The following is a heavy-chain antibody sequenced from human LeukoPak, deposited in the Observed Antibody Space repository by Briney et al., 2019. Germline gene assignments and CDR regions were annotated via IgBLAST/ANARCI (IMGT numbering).Heavy chain of an antibody. CDR3: ATYINWVAGDV. CDR1: GFTFSESW. D-gene: IGHD1-1*01. V-gene: IGHV3-7*01. J-gene: IGHJ6*02. CDR2: INHEGGGI. Sequence: GGSLRLSCATSGFTFSESWMTWVRQVPGQGLEWVAHINHEGGGIQYVDSVKGRFTISRDNAKGSVYLQMNSLRAEDTAIYHCATYINWVAGDVWGQGTTVIVSS.